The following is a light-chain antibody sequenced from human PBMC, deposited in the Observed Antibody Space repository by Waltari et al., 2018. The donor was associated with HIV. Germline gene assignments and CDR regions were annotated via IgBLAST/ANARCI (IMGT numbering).Light chain of an antibody. Sequence: QSALTQPASLSGSPGQSITISCTGTSSDVGNSTLFSWYHQHPGHAPKLIIYEVNKRPSGVSNRFSASKSGNTASLTIFGLQPEDGADYYCCSYSGGSTYWVFGGGTKLTVL. J-gene: IGLJ3*02. CDR3: CSYSGGSTYWV. V-gene: IGLV2-23*02. CDR1: SSDVGNSTL. CDR2: EVN.